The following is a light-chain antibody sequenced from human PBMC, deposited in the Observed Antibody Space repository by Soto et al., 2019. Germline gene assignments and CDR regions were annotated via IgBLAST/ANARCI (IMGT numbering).Light chain of an antibody. CDR2: GAS. CDR3: QHFGNSLWT. V-gene: IGKV3-20*01. J-gene: IGKJ1*01. Sequence: EIVLTQSPGTLSLSTGERATLSSRASQSVASRNLAWYQQKSGQAPRLLIYGASSRAIHTPDRFSGSGSGTDFTLTISGLEPEDFAVYYCQHFGNSLWTFGQGTKVDI. CDR1: QSVASRN.